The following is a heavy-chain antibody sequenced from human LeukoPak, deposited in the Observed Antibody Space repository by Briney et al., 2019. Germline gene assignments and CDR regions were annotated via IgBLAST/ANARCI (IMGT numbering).Heavy chain of an antibody. J-gene: IGHJ4*02. CDR2: LYSDGNT. Sequence: GGSLRLSCGASGFTVITNDMTWVRQAPAKGLEWVSVLYSDGNTKYADSVQGRFTISRDNSKNTLYLEMNSLSPDDTAVYYCARGVEPLAANTLAYWGQGTLVTVSS. V-gene: IGHV3-53*01. CDR1: GFTVITND. D-gene: IGHD1-14*01. CDR3: ARGVEPLAANTLAY.